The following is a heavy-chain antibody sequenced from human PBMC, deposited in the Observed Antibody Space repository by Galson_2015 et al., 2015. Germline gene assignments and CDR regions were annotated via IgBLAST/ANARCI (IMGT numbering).Heavy chain of an antibody. Sequence: ETLSLTCAVSGGSISSSNWWSWVRQPPGKGLEWIGEIYHSGSTNYNPSLNSRVTISVDKSKNQFVLKLASVTAADTAAYVCARHHGSGDQSKWFDPWGQGTLVTVSS. J-gene: IGHJ5*02. CDR1: GGSISSSNW. CDR3: ARHHGSGDQSKWFDP. D-gene: IGHD3-10*01. CDR2: IYHSGST. V-gene: IGHV4-4*01.